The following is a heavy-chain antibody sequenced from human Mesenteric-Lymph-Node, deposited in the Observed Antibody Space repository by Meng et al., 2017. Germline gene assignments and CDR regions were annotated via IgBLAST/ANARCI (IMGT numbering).Heavy chain of an antibody. Sequence: GESLKISCAASGFTFSNYQMSWVRQAPGKGLEWVAKINQGESAKYYVDSVKGRFTISRDNSKNSLYLQMDTLRDEDTAVYYCAGDWSGDSQKSCDHWGQGTLVNGAS. CDR3: AGDWSGDSQKSCDH. V-gene: IGHV3-7*01. CDR1: GFTFSNYQ. J-gene: IGHJ4*02. CDR2: INQGESAK. D-gene: IGHD1-14*01.